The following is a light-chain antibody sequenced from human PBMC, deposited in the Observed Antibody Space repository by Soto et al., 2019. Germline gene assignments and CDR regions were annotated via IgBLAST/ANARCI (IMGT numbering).Light chain of an antibody. CDR2: GAS. V-gene: IGKV3-20*01. Sequence: EIVLTQSPDTLSLSPGERVTLSCRASQSVTNSYLAWYQQKPGQGPRLLIHGASGRATGTPDRFSGSGSGTDFTLTISRLEPEDFAVYYCQQYGATPGTFGQGTKLDIK. J-gene: IGKJ1*01. CDR3: QQYGATPGT. CDR1: QSVTNSY.